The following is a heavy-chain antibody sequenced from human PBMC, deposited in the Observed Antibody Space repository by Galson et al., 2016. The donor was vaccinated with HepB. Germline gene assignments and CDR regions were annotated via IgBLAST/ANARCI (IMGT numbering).Heavy chain of an antibody. CDR1: GFSLTTSGVG. CDR2: IYSDDDK. Sequence: PALVKPTQTLTLTCTFSGFSLTTSGVGVGWFRQPPGKALEWLALIYSDDDKRYSPSLKSRLTITKDTSKKQVVLTMTNMHTVYTAKSDTAHGDSSGNQKLVNYFDSWGPGVMVTVTS. J-gene: IGHJ4*02. D-gene: IGHD3-22*01. CDR3: AHGDSSGNQKLVNYFDS. V-gene: IGHV2-5*02.